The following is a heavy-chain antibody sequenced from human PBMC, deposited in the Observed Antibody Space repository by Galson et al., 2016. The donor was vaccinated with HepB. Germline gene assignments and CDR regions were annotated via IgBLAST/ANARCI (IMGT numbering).Heavy chain of an antibody. D-gene: IGHD3-10*01. CDR3: AKGRGFYYYSMDV. Sequence: SLRLSCAASGFTFSSYWMNWVRQAPGKGLEWVANINLDGSEKYYVDSVKGRFTISRDNAKNSLYLQMNSLRAEDTAVYYCAKGRGFYYYSMDVWGQGTTVTVSS. CDR2: INLDGSEK. CDR1: GFTFSSYW. V-gene: IGHV3-7*01. J-gene: IGHJ6*02.